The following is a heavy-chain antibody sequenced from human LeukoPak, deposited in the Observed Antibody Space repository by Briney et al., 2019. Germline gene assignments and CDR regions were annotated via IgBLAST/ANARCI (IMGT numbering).Heavy chain of an antibody. D-gene: IGHD6-13*01. J-gene: IGHJ5*02. CDR2: ISAYNGNT. CDR3: ARAGPPYTDKYSSSWLMYNWFDP. V-gene: IGHV1-18*01. Sequence: GASVKVSYKASGYTFTSYGISWVRQAPGQGLEWMGWISAYNGNTNYAQKLQGRVTMTTDTSTSTAYMELRSLRSDDTAVYYCARAGPPYTDKYSSSWLMYNWFDPWGQGTLVTVSS. CDR1: GYTFTSYG.